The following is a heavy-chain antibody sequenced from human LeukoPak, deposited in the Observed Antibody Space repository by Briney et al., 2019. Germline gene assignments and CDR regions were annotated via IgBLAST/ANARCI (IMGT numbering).Heavy chain of an antibody. J-gene: IGHJ4*02. V-gene: IGHV3-21*01. CDR2: ISSSSSYI. CDR1: GFTFSSYS. CDR3: ARAPDYVYDFDY. D-gene: IGHD3-16*01. Sequence: GGSLRPSCAASGFTFSSYSMNWVRQAPGKGLEWVSSISSSSSYIYYADSVKGRFTISRDNAKNSLYLQMNSLRAEDTAVYYCARAPDYVYDFDYWGQGTLVTVSS.